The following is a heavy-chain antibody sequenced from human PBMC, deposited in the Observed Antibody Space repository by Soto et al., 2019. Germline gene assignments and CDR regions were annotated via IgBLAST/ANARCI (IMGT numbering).Heavy chain of an antibody. CDR2: ISGSSGST. V-gene: IGHV3-23*01. CDR3: GKGGGGVEYYFDY. CDR1: GFTSSSSA. J-gene: IGHJ4*02. Sequence: GGSLRLSCAASGFTSSSSAMSWVRQAPGKGLEWVSTISGSSGSTYYADSVKGRFTISRDNSKNTLYLQMNSLRAEDTAVYYCGKGGGGVEYYFDYWGQGTLVTVSS. D-gene: IGHD3-16*01.